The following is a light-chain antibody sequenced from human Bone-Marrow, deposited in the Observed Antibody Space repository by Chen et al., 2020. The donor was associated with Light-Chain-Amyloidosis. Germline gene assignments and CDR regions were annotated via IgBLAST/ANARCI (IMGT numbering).Light chain of an antibody. CDR1: SSDVGGDNH. J-gene: IGLJ1*01. V-gene: IGLV2-14*01. Sequence: QSALTHPASVSVSPGQSITISCTGTSSDVGGDNHVSWYQQHPDKAPKLMIYEVTNRPSWVPDRFSGSKSDNTASLTISGLQTEDEADYFCSSYTITNTLVFGSGTRVTVL. CDR2: EVT. CDR3: SSYTITNTLV.